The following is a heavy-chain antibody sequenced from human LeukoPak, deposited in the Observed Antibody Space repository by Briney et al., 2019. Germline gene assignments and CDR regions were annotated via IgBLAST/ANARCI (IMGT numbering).Heavy chain of an antibody. CDR3: ARRGGTYDYVWGSYRHNYYLDY. J-gene: IGHJ4*02. V-gene: IGHV4-34*01. D-gene: IGHD3-16*02. CDR2: INHSGST. Sequence: SETLSLTCAVYGGSFSGYYWSWIRQPPGKGLEWIGEINHSGSTNYNPSLKSRVTISVDTSKNQFSLKLSSVTAADTAVYYCARRGGTYDYVWGSYRHNYYLDYWGQGTLVTVSS. CDR1: GGSFSGYY.